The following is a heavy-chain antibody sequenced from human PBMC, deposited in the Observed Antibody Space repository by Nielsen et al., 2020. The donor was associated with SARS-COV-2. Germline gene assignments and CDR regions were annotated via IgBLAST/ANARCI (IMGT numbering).Heavy chain of an antibody. CDR2: IYYSGST. J-gene: IGHJ5*02. Sequence: SETLSLTCTVSGGSISSGDYYWSWIRQPPGKGLEWIGYIYYSGSTNYNPSLESRVTISVDTSKNQVSLRLSSVTAADTAVYFCARYNWSDGGFYPWGQGTLVTVSS. CDR1: GGSISSGDYY. D-gene: IGHD1-1*01. CDR3: ARYNWSDGGFYP. V-gene: IGHV4-61*08.